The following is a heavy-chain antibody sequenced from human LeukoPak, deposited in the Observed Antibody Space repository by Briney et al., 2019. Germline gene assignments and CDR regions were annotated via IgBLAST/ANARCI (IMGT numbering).Heavy chain of an antibody. D-gene: IGHD6-19*01. CDR2: IIGSGGST. Sequence: GGALRLSCAASGFTFSSYAMSWVRQAPGKGLEWVSAIIGSGGSTYYADSVKGRFTISRDNSKNTLYLQMNSLRAEDTAVYYCACYSSGWYRSGYDYWGQGTLVT. J-gene: IGHJ4*02. CDR3: ACYSSGWYRSGYDY. CDR1: GFTFSSYA. V-gene: IGHV3-23*01.